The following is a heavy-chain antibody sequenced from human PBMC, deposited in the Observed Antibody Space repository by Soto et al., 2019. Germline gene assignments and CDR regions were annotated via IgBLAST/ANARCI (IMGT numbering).Heavy chain of an antibody. CDR2: IYYSGST. V-gene: IGHV4-31*03. J-gene: IGHJ4*01. CDR1: GGSFSSGGYY. Sequence: PSETLSLTCTVSGGSFSSGGYYWSWIRQHPGKGREWIGYIYYSGSTYYNPSLKSRVTISVDTSKNQFSLKLTSVTATDTAVCGCAKVPLKYYIDDWGHGTMGTLSP. CDR3: AKVPLKYYIDD.